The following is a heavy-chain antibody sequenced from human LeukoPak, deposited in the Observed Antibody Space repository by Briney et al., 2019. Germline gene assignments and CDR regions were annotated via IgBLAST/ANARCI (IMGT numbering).Heavy chain of an antibody. CDR3: ASHFGGSYSNYYYTDV. Sequence: SETLSLTCNVSGDSISSYYWGWIRQPPGKGLEWIAYVSSSGTTNDNPSLKSRVTISVDTSKNQLSLKLTSVTAADTAVYYCASHFGGSYSNYYYTDVWGKGTMVTVSS. V-gene: IGHV4-59*08. D-gene: IGHD1-26*01. CDR1: GDSISSYY. J-gene: IGHJ6*03. CDR2: VSSSGTT.